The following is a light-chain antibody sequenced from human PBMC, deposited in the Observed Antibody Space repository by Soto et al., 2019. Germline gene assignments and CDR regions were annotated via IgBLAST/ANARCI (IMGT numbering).Light chain of an antibody. CDR1: SSDVGAYNS. Sequence: QSALTQPASVSGSPGQSITISCTGTSSDVGAYNSVCWYQQYPGKVPKLLIYEVNYRPSGVSNRFSGSKSGNTASLTISGLQAEDEADYYCSSYTSSSTGVFGTGTKLTVL. CDR3: SSYTSSSTGV. V-gene: IGLV2-14*01. CDR2: EVN. J-gene: IGLJ1*01.